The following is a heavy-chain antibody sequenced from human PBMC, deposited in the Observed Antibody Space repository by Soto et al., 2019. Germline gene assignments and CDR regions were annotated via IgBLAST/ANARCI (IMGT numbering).Heavy chain of an antibody. CDR2: IFSSGST. Sequence: TSETLSLTCTVSCGSSNTFYWSWVRQPAGKGLEWIGRIFSSGSTSFNPSLESRVAMSVDTSKNHFSLNLSSVTAADMAVYYCAREGSYSAYNFAHGIQLWSFDFWGQGAPVTVSS. D-gene: IGHD5-12*01. V-gene: IGHV4-4*07. J-gene: IGHJ4*02. CDR1: CGSSNTFY. CDR3: AREGSYSAYNFAHGIQLWSFDF.